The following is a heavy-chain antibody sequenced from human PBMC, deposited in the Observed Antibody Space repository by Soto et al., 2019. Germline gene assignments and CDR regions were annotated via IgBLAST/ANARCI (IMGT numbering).Heavy chain of an antibody. Sequence: GASVKVSCKASGGTFSSYAISWVRQAPGQGLEWMGGIIPIFGTANYAQKFQGRVTITADESTSTAYMELSSLRSEDTAVYYCARSVGFTMIVVEPYYYGMDVWGQGTTGTVSS. CDR3: ARSVGFTMIVVEPYYYGMDV. D-gene: IGHD3-22*01. J-gene: IGHJ6*02. V-gene: IGHV1-69*13. CDR1: GGTFSSYA. CDR2: IIPIFGTA.